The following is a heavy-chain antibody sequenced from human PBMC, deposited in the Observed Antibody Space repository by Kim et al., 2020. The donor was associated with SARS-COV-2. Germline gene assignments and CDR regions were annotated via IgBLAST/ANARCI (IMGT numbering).Heavy chain of an antibody. CDR1: GYTFTSYD. CDR3: ARGATRLLWFGESYGMDV. D-gene: IGHD3-10*01. V-gene: IGHV1-8*01. CDR2: MNPNSGNT. Sequence: ASVKVSCKASGYTFTSYDINWVRQATGQGLEWMGWMNPNSGNTGYAQKFQGRVTMTRNTSISTAYMELSSLRSEDTAVYYCARGATRLLWFGESYGMDVWGQGTTVTVSS. J-gene: IGHJ6*02.